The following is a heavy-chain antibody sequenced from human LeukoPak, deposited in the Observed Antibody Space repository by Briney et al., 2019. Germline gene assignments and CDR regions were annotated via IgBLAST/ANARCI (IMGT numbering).Heavy chain of an antibody. Sequence: PGGSLRLSCAASGFTFSSYWMHWVRQAPGKGLLWVSRINSDGSVTTYADSVKGRFTISRDNAKNTLYLQMNSLRAEDTAVYYCTRATGSFCGLGYWGQGTLVTVSS. V-gene: IGHV3-74*01. CDR3: TRATGSFCGLGY. CDR2: INSDGSVT. J-gene: IGHJ4*02. D-gene: IGHD1-26*01. CDR1: GFTFSSYW.